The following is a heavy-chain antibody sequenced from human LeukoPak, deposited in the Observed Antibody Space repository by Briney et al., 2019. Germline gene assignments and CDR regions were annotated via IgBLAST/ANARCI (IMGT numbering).Heavy chain of an antibody. D-gene: IGHD5-18*01. CDR1: GYTFTGYY. CDR2: INPNSGGT. Sequence: ASVKVSCKASGYTFTGYYMHWARQAPGQGLEWMGWINPNSGGTNYAQKFQGRVTMSRDTSISTAYMELSRLRSDDTAVYYCARERSVDTAMVTIWFDPWGQGTLVTVSS. CDR3: ARERSVDTAMVTIWFDP. V-gene: IGHV1-2*02. J-gene: IGHJ5*02.